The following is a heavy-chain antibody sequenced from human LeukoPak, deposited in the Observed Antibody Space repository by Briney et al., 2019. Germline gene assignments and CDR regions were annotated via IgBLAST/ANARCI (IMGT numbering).Heavy chain of an antibody. CDR2: IYFSGGT. CDR1: GDSISSSNCY. D-gene: IGHD6-19*01. Sequence: PSETLSLTCTVSGDSISSSNCYWGWIRQPPGKGLEWIGSIYFSGGTYYNASLKSRVTISVDTSKNQFSLKLSSVTAADTAVYYCARARGAVAGPRYHDAFDIWGQGTMVTVSS. J-gene: IGHJ3*02. V-gene: IGHV4-39*07. CDR3: ARARGAVAGPRYHDAFDI.